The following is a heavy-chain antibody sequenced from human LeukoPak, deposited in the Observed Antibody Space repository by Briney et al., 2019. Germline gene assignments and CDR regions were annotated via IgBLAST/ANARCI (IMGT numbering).Heavy chain of an antibody. CDR2: ISGYNGNT. V-gene: IGHV1-18*01. Sequence: GASVKVSCKASGYTFTSYGISWVRQAPGQGLEWMGWISGYNGNTNYAQKFQGRVTMTTDTSTNTAYMELRSLRSGDTAVYYCARAAISKDGSGYFYWGQGTLVAV. J-gene: IGHJ4*02. CDR3: ARAAISKDGSGYFY. D-gene: IGHD3-22*01. CDR1: GYTFTSYG.